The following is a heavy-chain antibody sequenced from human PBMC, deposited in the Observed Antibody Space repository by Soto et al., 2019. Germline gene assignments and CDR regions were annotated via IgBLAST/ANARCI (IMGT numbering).Heavy chain of an antibody. V-gene: IGHV4-30-4*01. CDR3: ARERIVGDFQGFDY. CDR1: CGSINSGDYY. D-gene: IGHD1-26*01. CDR2: IYYTGTT. Sequence: PSETLSLTCTVSCGSINSGDYYWSWIRQPPGKGLEWIGYIYYTGTTYYNLSLKGRLTISVDTSKNQFSLEMCSVTAADTAVYYCARERIVGDFQGFDYWGQGTSVTSPQ. J-gene: IGHJ4*02.